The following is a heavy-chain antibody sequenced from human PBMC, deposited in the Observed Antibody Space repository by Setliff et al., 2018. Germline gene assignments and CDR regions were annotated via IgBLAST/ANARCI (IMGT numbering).Heavy chain of an antibody. V-gene: IGHV1-18*01. J-gene: IGHJ4*02. CDR2: ISAYTGNA. CDR3: SRPATLAMGDYYFDS. Sequence: ASVKVSCKASGFTFTIYGVNWVRQAPGQGLEWMGWISAYTGNAYYAHKLQDRVTMTTDTSTGTAYMELRSLTSDDTAVYYCSRPATLAMGDYYFDSWGQGTLVTVSS. D-gene: IGHD2-21*02. CDR1: GFTFTIYG.